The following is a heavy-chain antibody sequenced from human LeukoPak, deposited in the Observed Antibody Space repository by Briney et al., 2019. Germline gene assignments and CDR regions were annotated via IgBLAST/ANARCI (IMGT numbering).Heavy chain of an antibody. V-gene: IGHV3-30*04. CDR2: ISYDGSNK. CDR3: ARGGWFRDIVATGPALKAGLGFDY. CDR1: GFTFSSYA. D-gene: IGHD5-12*01. Sequence: GGSLRLSCAASGFTFSSYAMHWVRQAPGKGLEWVAVISYDGSNKYYADSVKGRFTISRDNSKNTLYLQMNSLRSDDTAVYYCARGGWFRDIVATGPALKAGLGFDYWGQGTLVTVSS. J-gene: IGHJ4*02.